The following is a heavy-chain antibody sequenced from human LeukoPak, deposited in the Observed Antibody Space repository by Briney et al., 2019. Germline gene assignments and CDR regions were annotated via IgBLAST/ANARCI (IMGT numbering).Heavy chain of an antibody. Sequence: GASVKVSCKASGYTFTSYYMHWVRQAPGQGLEWMGIINPSGGSTSYAQKFQGRVTMTRDMSASTVYMELSSLRSEDTAVYYCARDRVGATGFDYWGQGTLVTVSS. CDR2: INPSGGST. CDR3: ARDRVGATGFDY. D-gene: IGHD1-26*01. V-gene: IGHV1-46*01. CDR1: GYTFTSYY. J-gene: IGHJ4*02.